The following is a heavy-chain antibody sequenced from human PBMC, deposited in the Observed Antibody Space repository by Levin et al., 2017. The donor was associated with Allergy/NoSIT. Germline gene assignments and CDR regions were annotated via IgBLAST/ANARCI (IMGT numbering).Heavy chain of an antibody. D-gene: IGHD6-13*01. CDR1: GFNFGSYA. CDR2: ISNNGHIT. Sequence: GGSLRLSCSASGFNFGSYAMHWVRQAPGKGLEYVSSISNNGHITYYADSVKDRFTISRDHSKKTLFLEMNSLRVEDTALYYCVKDHLGGIAAGVAWWFDPRGQGTQVTVSS. J-gene: IGHJ5*02. V-gene: IGHV3-64D*06. CDR3: VKDHLGGIAAGVAWWFDP.